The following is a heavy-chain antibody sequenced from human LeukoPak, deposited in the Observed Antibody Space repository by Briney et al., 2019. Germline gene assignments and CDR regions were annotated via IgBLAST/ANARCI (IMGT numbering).Heavy chain of an antibody. Sequence: PSETLSLTCAVYGESFSGYYWSWIRQPPGKGLEWIGEINHSGSTNYNPSLKSRVTISVDTSKNQFSLRLTSVTAADTAVYYCARAEKAVTGTLDSWGQGTLITVSS. D-gene: IGHD6-19*01. J-gene: IGHJ4*02. CDR2: INHSGST. CDR1: GESFSGYY. V-gene: IGHV4-34*01. CDR3: ARAEKAVTGTLDS.